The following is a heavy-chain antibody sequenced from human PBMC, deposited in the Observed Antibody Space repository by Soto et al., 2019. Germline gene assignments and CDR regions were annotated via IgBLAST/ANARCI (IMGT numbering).Heavy chain of an antibody. CDR2: IYYSGTT. J-gene: IGHJ4*02. V-gene: IGHV4-59*01. CDR3: ARESYYGSGATVVAY. CDR1: GGSISGYY. D-gene: IGHD3-10*01. Sequence: QVQLQESGPGLVRPSENLSLTCTVSGGSISGYYWSWIRQPPGKGLEWIGYIYYSGTTSYNPSLNSRVTMSVDTSKNQFSLKVNSVTAADTAVYYCARESYYGSGATVVAYWGQGTLVTVSS.